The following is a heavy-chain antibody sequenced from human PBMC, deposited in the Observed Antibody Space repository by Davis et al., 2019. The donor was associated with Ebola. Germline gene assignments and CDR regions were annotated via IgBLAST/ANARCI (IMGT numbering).Heavy chain of an antibody. J-gene: IGHJ4*02. CDR1: GFTFSSYG. V-gene: IGHV3-30*02. Sequence: GESLKISCAASGFTFSSYGMHWVRQAPGKGLEWVAVIWYDGNNKNYADSVEGRFTISRDNSKNILYLQMSSLIPEDTAVYYCAKVRSSGELLSVVFDYWGQGTLVTVSS. CDR2: IWYDGNNK. D-gene: IGHD3-10*01. CDR3: AKVRSSGELLSVVFDY.